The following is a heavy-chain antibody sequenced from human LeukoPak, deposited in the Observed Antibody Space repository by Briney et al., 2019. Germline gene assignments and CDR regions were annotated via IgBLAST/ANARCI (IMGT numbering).Heavy chain of an antibody. D-gene: IGHD3-10*01. V-gene: IGHV4-31*03. CDR2: IYYSGST. CDR3: ARDLSTYYYGSGSSPLFDP. CDR1: GGSISSGGYY. J-gene: IGHJ5*02. Sequence: SETLSLTCTVSGGSISSGGYYWSWIRQHPGKGLEWIGYIYYSGSTYYNPSLKSRVTISVDTSKSQFSLKLSSVAAADTAVYYCARDLSTYYYGSGSSPLFDPWGQGTLVTVSS.